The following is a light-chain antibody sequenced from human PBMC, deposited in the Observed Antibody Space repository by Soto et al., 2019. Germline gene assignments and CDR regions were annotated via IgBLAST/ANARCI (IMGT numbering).Light chain of an antibody. CDR1: QSVRSDY. V-gene: IGKV3-20*01. CDR2: GVS. J-gene: IGKJ4*01. Sequence: IVLTQYPENLSLSPSQSATPSCTASQSVRSDYLAWYQQKPGQAPRVIIFGVSTRATGVPDRFSGSGSGTDFTLSISRLEPEDFAVYYCQQYGSSPRAFGGGTKVDIK. CDR3: QQYGSSPRA.